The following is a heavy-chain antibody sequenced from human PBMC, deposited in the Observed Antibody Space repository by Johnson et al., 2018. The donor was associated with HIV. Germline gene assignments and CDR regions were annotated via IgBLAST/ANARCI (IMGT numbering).Heavy chain of an antibody. J-gene: IGHJ3*01. D-gene: IGHD5-12*01. CDR3: ASGDDDGF. CDR1: GFTFSNYP. V-gene: IGHV3-30*14. CDR2: ISFDGSNK. Sequence: QVQLVESGGGVVRPGRSLRLSCAASGFTFSNYPMHWVSQAPGKGLEWVAVISFDGSNKFYADSVKGRFTISRDNSKNTLYLQMNSLRAEDTTVYFCASGDDDGFWGQGTKVTVSS.